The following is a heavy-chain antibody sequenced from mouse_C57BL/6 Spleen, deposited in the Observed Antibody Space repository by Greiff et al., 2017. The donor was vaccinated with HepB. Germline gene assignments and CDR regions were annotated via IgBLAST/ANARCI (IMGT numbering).Heavy chain of an antibody. CDR3: ARGNSNYDGHIDH. CDR1: GYTFTSYW. V-gene: IGHV1-52*01. D-gene: IGHD2-5*01. J-gene: IGHJ2*01. CDR2: IAPSDSET. Sequence: QVQLQQPGAELVRPGSSVKLSCKASGYTFTSYWMHWVKQRPIQGLEWIGNIAPSDSETHYNQKFKDKATLTVDKSSSTAYMQLSSLTSEDSAVYYCARGNSNYDGHIDHWGQGTTLTVSS.